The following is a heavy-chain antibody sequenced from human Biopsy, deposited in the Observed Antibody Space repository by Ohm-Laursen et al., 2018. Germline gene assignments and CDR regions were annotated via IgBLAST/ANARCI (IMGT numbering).Heavy chain of an antibody. J-gene: IGHJ5*02. D-gene: IGHD6-13*01. CDR1: GGPFSSYY. CDR3: AREPRIAAVAYFDP. CDR2: IYSSGST. V-gene: IGHV4-4*07. Sequence: GTLSLTCPVSGGPFSSYYWSWIRQPAGKGLEWIGRIYSSGSTNYNPSLKSRVTMSVDTSRNQFSLILSSMTAADTAVYYCAREPRIAAVAYFDPWGQGTLVTVSS.